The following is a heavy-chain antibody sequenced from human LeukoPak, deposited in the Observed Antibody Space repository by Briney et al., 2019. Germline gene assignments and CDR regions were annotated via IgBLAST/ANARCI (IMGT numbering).Heavy chain of an antibody. D-gene: IGHD3-22*01. CDR3: ARVSGDYYHTVDY. J-gene: IGHJ4*02. CDR1: GFTFSDYN. Sequence: KAGGSLRLSCAASGFTFSDYNMNWVRQAPGKGLEWVSSIPSTTTNIYYADSVKGRFTISRDNAKNSLYLQMNSLRAEDTAVYFCARVSGDYYHTVDYWGQGTPVTVSS. V-gene: IGHV3-21*01. CDR2: IPSTTTNI.